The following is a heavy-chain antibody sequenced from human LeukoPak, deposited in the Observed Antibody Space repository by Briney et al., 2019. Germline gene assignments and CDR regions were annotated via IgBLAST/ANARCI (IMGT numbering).Heavy chain of an antibody. Sequence: SETLSLTCTVSGGSISSSSYYWGWNRQPPGKGLEWIGSIYYSGSTYYNPSLKSRVTISVDTSKNQFSLKLSSVTAADTAVYYCAREWAAAGVDAFDIWGQGTMVTVSS. J-gene: IGHJ3*02. D-gene: IGHD6-13*01. CDR3: AREWAAAGVDAFDI. CDR2: IYYSGST. V-gene: IGHV4-39*07. CDR1: GGSISSSSYY.